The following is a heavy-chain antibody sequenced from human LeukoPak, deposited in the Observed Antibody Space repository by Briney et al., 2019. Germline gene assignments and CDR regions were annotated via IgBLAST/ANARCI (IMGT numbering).Heavy chain of an antibody. CDR3: ARGRSGFSYAFDI. V-gene: IGHV3-53*01. J-gene: IGHJ3*02. CDR1: GFTVSSSY. CDR2: IYSDGST. D-gene: IGHD3-22*01. Sequence: AGGSLRLSCAASGFTVSSSYMSWVRQAPGKGLEWVSIIYSDGSTYYADSVKGRFTISRDNSKNTLSLQMNSLSAEDTAVYYCARGRSGFSYAFDIWGQGTMVTVSS.